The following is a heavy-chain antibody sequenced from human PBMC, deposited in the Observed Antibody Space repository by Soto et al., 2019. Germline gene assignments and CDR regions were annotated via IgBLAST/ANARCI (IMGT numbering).Heavy chain of an antibody. J-gene: IGHJ3*01. Sequence: HPGGSLRLFCAASGFTFSDYEMNWVRQVPGKGLEWVSFISSRASNTLYADSLQGRFTISRDNNKNLLYLQMNNLRPEDTGIYFCARDDYRGDSCSIDFWGXGTVVNVSS. V-gene: IGHV3-48*03. CDR3: ARDDYRGDSCSIDF. CDR1: GFTFSDYE. D-gene: IGHD2-21*02. CDR2: ISSRASNT.